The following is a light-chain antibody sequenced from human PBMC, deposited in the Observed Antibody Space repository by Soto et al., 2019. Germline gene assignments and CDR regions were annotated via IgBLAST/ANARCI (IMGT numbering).Light chain of an antibody. CDR2: GAS. CDR3: QQYGSSPLT. V-gene: IGKV3-20*01. CDR1: QSVSSSY. J-gene: IGKJ4*01. Sequence: EIVLTQSPGTLSLSPGERATLSCRASQSVSSSYSAWYQQKPGQAPRLLIYGASSRATGIPDRFSGSGSGTDFTLTTSRLEPEDFAVYYCQQYGSSPLTFGGGTKVDIK.